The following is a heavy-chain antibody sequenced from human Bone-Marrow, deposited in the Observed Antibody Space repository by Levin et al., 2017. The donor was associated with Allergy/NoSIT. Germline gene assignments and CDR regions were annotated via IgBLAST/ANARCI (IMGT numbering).Heavy chain of an antibody. J-gene: IGHJ6*02. CDR1: GFTFSNYA. V-gene: IGHV3-21*06. D-gene: IGHD3-9*01. Sequence: GGSLRLSCAASGFTFSNYAMTWVRKAPGKGLVWVSSISSGSNYIYYADSVKGRFTISRDNSKNLLYLQMNSLRAEDTAIYYCARDRTYGILSNYGMDVWGQGTTVTVSS. CDR3: ARDRTYGILSNYGMDV. CDR2: ISSGSNYI.